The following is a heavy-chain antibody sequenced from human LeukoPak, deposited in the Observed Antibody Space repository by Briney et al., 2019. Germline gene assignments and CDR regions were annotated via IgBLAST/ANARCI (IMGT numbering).Heavy chain of an antibody. CDR3: ARDRCSSTSCYTSSFVDY. Sequence: EASVKVSCKASGYTFTSYGISWVRQAPGQGLEWMGWISAYNGNTNYAQKLQGGVTMTTDTSTSTAYMELRSLRSDDTAVYYCARDRCSSTSCYTSSFVDYWGQGTLVTVSS. J-gene: IGHJ4*02. CDR2: ISAYNGNT. CDR1: GYTFTSYG. D-gene: IGHD2-2*02. V-gene: IGHV1-18*01.